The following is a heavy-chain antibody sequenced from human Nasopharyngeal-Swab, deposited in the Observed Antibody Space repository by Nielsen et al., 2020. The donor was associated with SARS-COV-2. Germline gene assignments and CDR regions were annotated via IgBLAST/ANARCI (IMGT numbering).Heavy chain of an antibody. V-gene: IGHV1-3*01. CDR2: INLGNGET. J-gene: IGHJ5*02. Sequence: WVREAPGQGLEWMGWINLGNGETRYSQNFQGRVTITRDTSTTTLYMELSSLRSEDTAVYYCARGSLYSGRYYPDPWGQGTPVTVSS. CDR3: ARGSLYSGRYYPDP. D-gene: IGHD5-12*01.